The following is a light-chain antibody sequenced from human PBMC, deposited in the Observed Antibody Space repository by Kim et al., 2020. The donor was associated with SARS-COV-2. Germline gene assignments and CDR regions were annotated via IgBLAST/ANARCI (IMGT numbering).Light chain of an antibody. J-gene: IGLJ2*01. CDR1: SSNIGSDY. V-gene: IGLV1-47*01. CDR2: RNN. CDR3: ASWDDSLV. Sequence: GTPGQRVTISCSGSSSNIGSDYVYWYQQLPGTAPKLLIYRNNQRPSGVPDRFSGSKSGTSSSLAISGLRSEDEADYYCASWDDSLVFGGGTKVTVL.